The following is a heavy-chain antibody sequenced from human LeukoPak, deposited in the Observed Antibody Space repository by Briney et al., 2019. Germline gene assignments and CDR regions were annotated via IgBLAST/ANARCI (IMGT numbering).Heavy chain of an antibody. Sequence: PSQTLSLTCTVSGGSISSGSYYWSWIRQPAGKGLEWIGRIYTSGSTNYNPSLKNRVTISVDTSKNQFSLKLSSVTAADTAVYYCARRSSWYFDYWGQGALVTVSS. D-gene: IGHD6-13*01. CDR3: ARRSSWYFDY. CDR2: IYTSGST. V-gene: IGHV4-61*02. J-gene: IGHJ4*02. CDR1: GGSISSGSYY.